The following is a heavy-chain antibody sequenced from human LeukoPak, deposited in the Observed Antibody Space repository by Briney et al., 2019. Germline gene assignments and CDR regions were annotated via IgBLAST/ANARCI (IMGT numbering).Heavy chain of an antibody. CDR3: ARERVTAPGVFDY. Sequence: SQTLSLTCTVSGGSISSGDYYWSWIRQPPGKGLEWIGYIYYSGSTYYNPSLKSRITISVDTSKNQFSLKLSSVTGADTAVYYCARERVTAPGVFDYWGQGTLVTVSS. CDR2: IYYSGST. V-gene: IGHV4-30-4*01. J-gene: IGHJ4*02. D-gene: IGHD2-21*02. CDR1: GGSISSGDYY.